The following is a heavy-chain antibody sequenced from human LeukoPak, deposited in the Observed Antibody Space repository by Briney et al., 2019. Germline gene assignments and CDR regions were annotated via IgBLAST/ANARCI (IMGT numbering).Heavy chain of an antibody. CDR2: IYTGGST. V-gene: IGHV3-66*01. CDR1: GFIVSTNY. Sequence: AGSLRLSCADSGFIVSTNYMSWVRQAPGKGLESVSFIYTGGSTHYADSVKGRFTISRDTSKNTLSLQMNSLRAEDTAVYYCASVSVTTVYFDYWGQGTLVTVSS. CDR3: ASVSVTTVYFDY. J-gene: IGHJ4*02. D-gene: IGHD4-17*01.